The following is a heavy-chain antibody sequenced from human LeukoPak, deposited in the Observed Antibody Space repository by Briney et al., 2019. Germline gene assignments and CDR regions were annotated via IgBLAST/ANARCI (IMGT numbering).Heavy chain of an antibody. V-gene: IGHV3-23*01. Sequence: GGSLRLSCAASGFTFSSYAMSWVRQAPGKGLEWVSAISGSGGSTYYADSVKGRFTISRDNSKNTLYLQMNSLRAEDTAVYYCAKTGYYDFWSGYYLPGSYYGMDVWGQGTTVTVSS. D-gene: IGHD3-3*01. CDR1: GFTFSSYA. CDR3: AKTGYYDFWSGYYLPGSYYGMDV. J-gene: IGHJ6*02. CDR2: ISGSGGST.